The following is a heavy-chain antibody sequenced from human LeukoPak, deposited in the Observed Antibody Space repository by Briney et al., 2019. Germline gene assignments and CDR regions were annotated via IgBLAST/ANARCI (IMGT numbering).Heavy chain of an antibody. CDR1: GFTFSSYG. Sequence: GGSLRLSCAASGFTFSSYGMHWVRQAPGKGLEWVAFIRYDGSNKYYADSVKGRFTISRDNSKNTLCLQMNSLRAEDMAVYYCAKEIWPTVTTPGHTHFDYWGQGTLVTVSS. CDR2: IRYDGSNK. V-gene: IGHV3-30*02. CDR3: AKEIWPTVTTPGHTHFDY. J-gene: IGHJ4*02. D-gene: IGHD4-17*01.